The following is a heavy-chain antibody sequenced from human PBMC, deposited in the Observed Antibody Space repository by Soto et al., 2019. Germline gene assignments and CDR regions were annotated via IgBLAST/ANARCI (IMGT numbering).Heavy chain of an antibody. CDR3: ARAVDWLLIGENWFDP. D-gene: IGHD3-9*01. CDR1: GYTFTSYD. Sequence: ASVKVSCKASGYTFTSYDINWGRQATGQGLEWMGWMNPNSGNTGYAQKFQGRVTMTRNTSISTAYMELSSLRSEDTAVYYCARAVDWLLIGENWFDPWGQGTLVTVSS. V-gene: IGHV1-8*01. CDR2: MNPNSGNT. J-gene: IGHJ5*02.